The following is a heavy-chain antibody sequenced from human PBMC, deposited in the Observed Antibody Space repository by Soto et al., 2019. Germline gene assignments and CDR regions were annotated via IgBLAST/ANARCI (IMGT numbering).Heavy chain of an antibody. Sequence: PSETLSLTCTVSGGSISSSSYYWGWIRQPPGKGLVWIGSIYYSGSTYYNPSPKSRVTISVDTSKNQFSLKLSSVTAADTAVYYCARHVYGDLNFDYWGQGTLVTVSS. J-gene: IGHJ4*02. V-gene: IGHV4-39*01. CDR2: IYYSGST. D-gene: IGHD4-17*01. CDR1: GGSISSSSYY. CDR3: ARHVYGDLNFDY.